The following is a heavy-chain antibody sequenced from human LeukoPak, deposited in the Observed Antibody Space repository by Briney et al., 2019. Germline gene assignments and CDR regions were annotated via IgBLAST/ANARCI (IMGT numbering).Heavy chain of an antibody. CDR2: IYYSGST. CDR1: GASIRGYC. D-gene: IGHD3-3*01. J-gene: IGHJ4*02. CDR3: ARFLSGLDY. V-gene: IGHV4-59*05. Sequence: SETLSLTCTVSGASIRGYCWSWIRQPPGKGLEWIGSIYYSGSTDYNPSLKSRVTISVDTSKNQFSLKLSSVTAADTAVYYCARFLSGLDYWGQGTLVTVSS.